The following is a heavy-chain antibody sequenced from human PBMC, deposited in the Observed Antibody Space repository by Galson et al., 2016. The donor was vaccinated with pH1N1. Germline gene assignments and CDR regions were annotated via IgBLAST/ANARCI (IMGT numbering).Heavy chain of an antibody. J-gene: IGHJ4*02. V-gene: IGHV1-18*01. Sequence: SVKVSCKASGYTFTTFGISWVRQAPGKGLEWLGWISTSKGNTKNAQRLLDRVTMTRDTFTSTVFMELTSLRSDDTAIYYCARDQNWNLDYWGQGTLVTVSS. CDR2: ISTSKGNT. CDR1: GYTFTTFG. CDR3: ARDQNWNLDY. D-gene: IGHD1-1*01.